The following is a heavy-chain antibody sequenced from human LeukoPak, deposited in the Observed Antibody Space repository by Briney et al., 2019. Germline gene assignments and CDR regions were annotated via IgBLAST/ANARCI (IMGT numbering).Heavy chain of an antibody. CDR1: GGTFSSYA. D-gene: IGHD2-15*01. CDR3: ASSVVNCSGGSCYLDY. Sequence: SVKVSCKASGGTFSSYAISWVRQAPGQGLEWMGRIIPILGIANYAQKFQGRVTITADKSTSTAYMELSSLRSEDTAVYYCASSVVNCSGGSCYLDYWGQGTLVTVSP. V-gene: IGHV1-69*04. CDR2: IIPILGIA. J-gene: IGHJ4*02.